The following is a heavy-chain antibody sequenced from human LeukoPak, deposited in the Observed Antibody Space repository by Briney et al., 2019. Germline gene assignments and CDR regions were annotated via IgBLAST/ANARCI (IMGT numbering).Heavy chain of an antibody. CDR2: IKEDGSKK. V-gene: IGHV3-7*03. CDR1: GFTFSSHW. J-gene: IGHJ4*02. CDR3: AKDGYDYDSSVGRYFDY. D-gene: IGHD3-22*01. Sequence: PGGSLRLSCAASGFTFSSHWMTWVRQAPGKGLEWVANIKEDGSKKNYVDSVKGRFTIFRDNARNSLYLQMSGLRAEDTAVYYCAKDGYDYDSSVGRYFDYWGQGTLVTVSS.